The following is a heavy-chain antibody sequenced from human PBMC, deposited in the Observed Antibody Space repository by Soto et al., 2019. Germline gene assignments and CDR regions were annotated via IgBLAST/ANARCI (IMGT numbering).Heavy chain of an antibody. D-gene: IGHD2-15*01. CDR2: INHSGST. J-gene: IGHJ4*02. V-gene: IGHV4-34*01. CDR3: ARGPYCSGGSCYRAFKD. Sequence: PSETLSLTCAVYGGSFSGYYWSWIRQPPGKGLEWIGEINHSGSTDYNPSLKSRVTISVDTSKNQFSLKLSSVTAADTAVYYCARGPYCSGGSCYRAFKDWGQGTLVTVSS. CDR1: GGSFSGYY.